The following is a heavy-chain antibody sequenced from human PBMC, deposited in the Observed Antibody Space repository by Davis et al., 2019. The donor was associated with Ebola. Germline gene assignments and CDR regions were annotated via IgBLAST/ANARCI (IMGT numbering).Heavy chain of an antibody. Sequence: AASVKVSCKASGYTFTSDYIHWVRQAPGQGLEWMGIINPSGGGTNYAQNVQGRVTMTTDTSTSTAYMEVGSLKSDDTAMYYCARAQFPTTSDHWGQGTLVTVSS. J-gene: IGHJ4*01. CDR1: GYTFTSDY. CDR3: ARAQFPTTSDH. V-gene: IGHV1-46*01. CDR2: INPSGGGT. D-gene: IGHD1-1*01.